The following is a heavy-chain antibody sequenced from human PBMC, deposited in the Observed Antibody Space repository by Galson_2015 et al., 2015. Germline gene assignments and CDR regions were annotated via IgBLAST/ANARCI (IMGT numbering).Heavy chain of an antibody. CDR3: AKDPVSSWGLFDY. CDR2: ISGSGGST. D-gene: IGHD6-13*01. CDR1: GFTFSSYA. J-gene: IGHJ4*02. V-gene: IGHV3-23*01. Sequence: SLRLSCAASGFTFSSYAMSWVRQAPGKGLEWVSAISGSGGSTYYADSVKGRFTISRDNSKNTLYLQMNSLRAEDTAVYYCAKDPVSSWGLFDYWGQGTLVTVSS.